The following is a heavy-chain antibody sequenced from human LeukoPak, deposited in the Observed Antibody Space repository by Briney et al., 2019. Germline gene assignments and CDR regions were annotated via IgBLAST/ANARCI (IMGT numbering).Heavy chain of an antibody. J-gene: IGHJ4*02. D-gene: IGHD2-15*01. Sequence: SVKVSCKAFGGSFISEAISWVRHAPGQGLEWMGGIIPIFGTANYAQKFQGRVTITTDESTSTAYMEVSSLRSEETAVYYCGKKAGDCGGGSCYSIDDWGQGTLVTVSS. CDR2: IIPIFGTA. V-gene: IGHV1-69*05. CDR3: GKKAGDCGGGSCYSIDD. CDR1: GGSFISEA.